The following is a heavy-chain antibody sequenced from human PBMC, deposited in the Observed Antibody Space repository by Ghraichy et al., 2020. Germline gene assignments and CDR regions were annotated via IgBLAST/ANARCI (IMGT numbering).Heavy chain of an antibody. CDR2: ISYDGSNK. J-gene: IGHJ5*02. D-gene: IGHD2-21*01. Sequence: GSLRLSCAASGFTFSSYAMHWVRQAPGKGLEWVAVISYDGSNKYYADSVKGRFTISRDNSKNTLYLQMNSLRAEDTAVYYCARDRGPPVVVIATGGWFDPWGQGTLVTVSS. CDR1: GFTFSSYA. CDR3: ARDRGPPVVVIATGGWFDP. V-gene: IGHV3-30-3*01.